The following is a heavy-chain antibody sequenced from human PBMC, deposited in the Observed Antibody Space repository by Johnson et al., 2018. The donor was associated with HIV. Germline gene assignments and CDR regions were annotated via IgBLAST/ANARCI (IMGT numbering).Heavy chain of an antibody. J-gene: IGHJ3*02. V-gene: IGHV3-13*01. CDR3: ARGMYYNFWSGYGIRWDAFDI. D-gene: IGHD3-3*01. CDR1: GFTFSNYD. CDR2: IDTAGNT. Sequence: EVPLVESGGGLVQPGGSLRLSCAASGFTFSNYDMHWVRQITGKRLEWVSGIDTAGNTFYAGSVKGRFTISREDAKNSLYLQMNSLSAGDTAEYYCARGMYYNFWSGYGIRWDAFDIWGQGTMVTVSS.